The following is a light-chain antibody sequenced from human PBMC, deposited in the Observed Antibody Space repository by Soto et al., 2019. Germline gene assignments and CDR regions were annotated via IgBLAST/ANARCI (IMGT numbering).Light chain of an antibody. CDR1: QSVSSSS. Sequence: ETVLTQSPGTLSLSPGERATLSCRASQSVSSSSLAWYQQRPGQAPRLIIYGTYSRATGIPDRFSGSGSGTDFTLTISRLEPEDFAVYFCQRYGSSPLITCGQGTRLDIK. V-gene: IGKV3-20*01. CDR2: GTY. J-gene: IGKJ5*01. CDR3: QRYGSSPLIT.